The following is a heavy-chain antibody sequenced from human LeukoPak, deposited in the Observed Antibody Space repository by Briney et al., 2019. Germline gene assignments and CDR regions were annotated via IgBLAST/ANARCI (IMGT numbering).Heavy chain of an antibody. V-gene: IGHV3-30*04. CDR1: GLTFSSYA. CDR3: AREARAYCGGDCYSFAY. Sequence: PGGSLRLSCAASGLTFSSYAMHWVRQAPGKGLEWVAVISYDGSNKYYADSVKGRFTISRDNSKNTLYLQMNSLRAEDTAVYYCAREARAYCGGDCYSFAYWGQGTLVTVSS. D-gene: IGHD2-21*02. J-gene: IGHJ4*02. CDR2: ISYDGSNK.